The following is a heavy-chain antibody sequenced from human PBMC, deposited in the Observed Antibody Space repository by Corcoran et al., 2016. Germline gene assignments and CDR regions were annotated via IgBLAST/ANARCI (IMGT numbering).Heavy chain of an antibody. V-gene: IGHV4-38-2*02. J-gene: IGHJ4*02. CDR1: GYSISSGYY. D-gene: IGHD1-26*01. CDR2: IYHSGIT. Sequence: QVQLQESGPGLVKPSETLSLTCTVSGYSISSGYYWGWIRQPPGKGLEWIGTIYHSGITYYNPSLKSRVTISGDTSKNQFSLKLSSVTAADTAVYSCARIYGRAVGDYRGGLDYWGQGTLVTVSS. CDR3: ARIYGRAVGDYRGGLDY.